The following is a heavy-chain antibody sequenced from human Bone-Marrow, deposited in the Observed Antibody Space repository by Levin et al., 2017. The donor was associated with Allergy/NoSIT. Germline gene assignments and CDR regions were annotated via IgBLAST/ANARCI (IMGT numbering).Heavy chain of an antibody. CDR1: GYTFTNYG. V-gene: IGHV1-18*04. D-gene: IGHD6-19*01. Sequence: PGGSLRLSCKSSGYTFTNYGINWVRQAPGQGLEWMAWISPYDGETHYAQSFQGRVTMTTDTSTSTAYMELRTLTSDDTALYYCARDRLGVAVAGRTEFHHWGQGTLVTVSS. J-gene: IGHJ1*01. CDR2: ISPYDGET. CDR3: ARDRLGVAVAGRTEFHH.